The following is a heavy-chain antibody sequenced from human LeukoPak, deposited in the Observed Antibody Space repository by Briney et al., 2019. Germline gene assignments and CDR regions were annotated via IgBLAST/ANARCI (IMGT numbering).Heavy chain of an antibody. CDR3: ASHYYYGSGSYYKGDY. D-gene: IGHD3-10*01. CDR2: IYYSGST. J-gene: IGHJ4*02. Sequence: SETLSLTCTVSGGSISSYYWSWIRQPQGKGLEWIGYIYYSGSTNYDPSLKSRVTISVDTSKNQFSLKLSSVTAADTAVYYCASHYYYGSGSYYKGDYWGQGTLVTVSS. V-gene: IGHV4-59*08. CDR1: GGSISSYY.